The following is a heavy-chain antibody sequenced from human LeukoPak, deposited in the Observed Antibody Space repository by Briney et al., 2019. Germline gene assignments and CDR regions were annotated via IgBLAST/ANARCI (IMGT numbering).Heavy chain of an antibody. CDR1: GYTFTGYY. D-gene: IGHD3-3*01. CDR2: ISAYNGNT. J-gene: IGHJ6*03. CDR3: ARVGAADFWSGYWWETPTYYYYYMDV. Sequence: ASVKVSCKASGYTFTGYYMHWVRQAPGQGLEWMGWISAYNGNTNYAQKLQGRVTMTTDTSTSTAYMELRSLRSDDTAVYYCARVGAADFWSGYWWETPTYYYYYMDVWGKGTTVTVSS. V-gene: IGHV1-18*04.